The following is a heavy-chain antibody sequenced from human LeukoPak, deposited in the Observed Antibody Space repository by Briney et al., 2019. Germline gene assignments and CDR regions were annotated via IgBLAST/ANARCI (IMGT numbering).Heavy chain of an antibody. D-gene: IGHD2-2*03. CDR2: ISSSSSYI. J-gene: IGHJ6*02. Sequence: PGGSLRLSCAASGLTFRSYSMNWFRKAPGKGLNGVSSISSSSSYIYYADSVKGRFTISRDNAKNSLYLQMNSLRAEDTAVYYCAREERLDIVVVPVYYYYYGMDVWGQGTTVTVSS. V-gene: IGHV3-21*01. CDR3: AREERLDIVVVPVYYYYYGMDV. CDR1: GLTFRSYS.